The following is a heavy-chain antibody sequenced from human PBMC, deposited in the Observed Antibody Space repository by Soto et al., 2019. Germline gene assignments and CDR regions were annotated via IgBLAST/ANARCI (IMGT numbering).Heavy chain of an antibody. CDR3: VRDEGTGSRGDS. CDR2: ISPAGSTI. V-gene: IGHV3-74*01. Sequence: VQLVESGGGLVQPGGSLRLSCAASGFTFSTFWMHWVRQDPGKELVWVSRISPAGSTITYADSVKGRFTISRDNAKDTLYPQKNSMRAEDTALYYCVRDEGTGSRGDSLGQGGLVTVSS. CDR1: GFTFSTFW. J-gene: IGHJ4*02. D-gene: IGHD2-2*01.